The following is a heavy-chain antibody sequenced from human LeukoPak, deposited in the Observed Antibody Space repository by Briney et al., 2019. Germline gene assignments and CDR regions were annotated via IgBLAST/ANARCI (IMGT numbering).Heavy chain of an antibody. CDR1: GFNFVGSA. V-gene: IGHV3-73*01. Sequence: GGSLRLSCAASGFNFVGSAMQWVRQGSGKGLEWVGRIRSKGNRYATLYSAAVKGRFTISRDDSENMAYLQMSSLKTEDTAVYYCTTQSAYLSSWYEFWGQGTLVTVSS. CDR3: TTQSAYLSSWYEF. CDR2: IRSKGNRYAT. J-gene: IGHJ4*02. D-gene: IGHD6-13*01.